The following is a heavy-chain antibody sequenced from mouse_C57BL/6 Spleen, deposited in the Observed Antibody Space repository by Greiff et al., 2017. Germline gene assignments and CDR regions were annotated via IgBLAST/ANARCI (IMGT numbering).Heavy chain of an antibody. CDR2: IRNKANGYTT. Sequence: EVNVVESGGGLVQPGGSLSLSCAASGFTFTDYYMSWVRQPPGKALEWLGFIRNKANGYTTEYSASVKGRFTISRDNSQSILYLQMNALRAEDSATYYCARYSPYYYGSYWYFDVWGTGTTVTVSS. CDR3: ARYSPYYYGSYWYFDV. J-gene: IGHJ1*03. CDR1: GFTFTDYY. V-gene: IGHV7-3*01. D-gene: IGHD1-1*01.